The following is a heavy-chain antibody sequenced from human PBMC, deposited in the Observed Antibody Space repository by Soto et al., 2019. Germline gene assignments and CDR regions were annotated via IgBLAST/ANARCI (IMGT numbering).Heavy chain of an antibody. CDR2: ISAYNGNT. CDR3: ASSSYGSGTPYYYGMDV. V-gene: IGHV1-18*01. J-gene: IGHJ6*02. CDR1: GYTFTSYG. Sequence: QVQLVQSGAEVKKPGASVKVSCKASGYTFTSYGIIWVRQAPGQGLEWMGWISAYNGNTNYAQKLQGRVTMTTDTSTSTAYMELRSLRSDDTAVYYCASSSYGSGTPYYYGMDVWGQGTTFTVSS. D-gene: IGHD3-10*01.